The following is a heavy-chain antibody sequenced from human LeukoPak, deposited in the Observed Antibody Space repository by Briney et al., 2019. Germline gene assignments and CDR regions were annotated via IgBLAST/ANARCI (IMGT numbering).Heavy chain of an antibody. CDR2: IIPILGIA. V-gene: IGHV1-69*04. Sequence: SVKVSCKASGGTFSSYAISWVRQAPGQGLEWMGRIIPILGIANYAQKFQGRVTITADKSTSTAYMELSSLRSEDTAVYYCARDMVRYGFDYWGHGTLVTVSS. CDR1: GGTFSSYA. J-gene: IGHJ4*01. D-gene: IGHD5-18*01. CDR3: ARDMVRYGFDY.